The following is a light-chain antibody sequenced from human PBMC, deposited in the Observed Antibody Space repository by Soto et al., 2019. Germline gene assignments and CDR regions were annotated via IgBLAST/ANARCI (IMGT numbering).Light chain of an antibody. Sequence: EIVLTQSPATLSSFPGDRVTLSCRASQNISSYLIWYPPKPGQAPTLPIDGASSRATGIPDRFSGSGSGTDFPLPIRRLEPEDFAVYYCQKYGNFWPFGQGTTV. J-gene: IGKJ1*01. CDR3: QKYGNFWP. V-gene: IGKV3-20*01. CDR1: QNISSY. CDR2: GAS.